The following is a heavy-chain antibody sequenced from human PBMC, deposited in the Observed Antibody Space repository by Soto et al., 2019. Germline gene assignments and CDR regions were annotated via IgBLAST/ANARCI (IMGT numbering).Heavy chain of an antibody. CDR1: GYSFTSYW. CDR2: IFPCDAET. CDR3: ATTGGFGMDV. D-gene: IGHD5-12*01. V-gene: IGHV5-51*01. Sequence: GESLKISCKGSGYSFTSYWIGWVRQMPGKGLEWMGIIFPCDAETRYSPSFQGHITISAXXXIXXXYXRXXSLXASDTGMYYCATTGGFGMDVWGQGTTVTVSS. J-gene: IGHJ6*02.